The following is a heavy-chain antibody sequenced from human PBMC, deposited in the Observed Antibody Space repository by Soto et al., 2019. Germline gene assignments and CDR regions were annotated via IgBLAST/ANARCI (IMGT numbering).Heavy chain of an antibody. CDR3: ARDPDSSGYYSDY. CDR2: MSASGGTI. Sequence: EVQLLESGGGLVQPGGSLRLSCAASGFTFNNYAMSWVRQAPGKGLEWVSSMSASGGTIYYGDSVKGRFTISRDNPKNTPYLQMNSLRAEDTAVYFCARDPDSSGYYSDYWGQGTLVTVSS. J-gene: IGHJ4*02. CDR1: GFTFNNYA. V-gene: IGHV3-23*01. D-gene: IGHD3-22*01.